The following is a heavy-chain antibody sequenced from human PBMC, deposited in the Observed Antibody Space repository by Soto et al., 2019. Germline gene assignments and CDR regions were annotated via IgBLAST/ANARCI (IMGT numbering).Heavy chain of an antibody. D-gene: IGHD3-22*01. CDR2: ISSNGGSI. J-gene: IGHJ4*02. CDR1: DFTFSNYV. V-gene: IGHV3-64D*06. Sequence: GRYLRLSCSASDFTFSNYVMHWVRPAPGRGLEYVSTISSNGGSIFYADAVKSRFTISRDNSKNTLYLLMSGLRPDYSAVYYCVKGHRNYDYDSAGGYWGQGTLVTVS. CDR3: VKGHRNYDYDSAGGY.